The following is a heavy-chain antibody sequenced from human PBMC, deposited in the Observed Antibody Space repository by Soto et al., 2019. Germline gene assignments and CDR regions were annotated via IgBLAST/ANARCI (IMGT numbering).Heavy chain of an antibody. CDR3: ASSTETIVVVPAAIQDADFDY. CDR1: GYTFTGYY. D-gene: IGHD2-2*02. V-gene: IGHV1-2*02. Sequence: ASVKVSCKASGYTFTGYYMHWVRQAPGQGLEWMGWINPNSDGTNYAQKFQGRVTMTRDTSISTAYMELSRLRSDDTAVYYCASSTETIVVVPAAIQDADFDYWGQGTLVTVSS. J-gene: IGHJ4*02. CDR2: INPNSDGT.